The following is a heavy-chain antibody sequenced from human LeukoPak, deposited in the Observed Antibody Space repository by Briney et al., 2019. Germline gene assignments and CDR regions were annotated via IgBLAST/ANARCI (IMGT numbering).Heavy chain of an antibody. D-gene: IGHD6-13*01. Sequence: PGGSLRLSCAASGFTFSSYSMNWVRQAPGKGLEWVSSISSSSSYIYYADSVKGRFTISRDNAKNSLYLQMNSLRAEDTAVYYCARDWGSSHRREYYYYYYMDVWSKGTTVTVSS. CDR3: ARDWGSSHRREYYYYYYMDV. J-gene: IGHJ6*03. CDR2: ISSSSSYI. V-gene: IGHV3-21*01. CDR1: GFTFSSYS.